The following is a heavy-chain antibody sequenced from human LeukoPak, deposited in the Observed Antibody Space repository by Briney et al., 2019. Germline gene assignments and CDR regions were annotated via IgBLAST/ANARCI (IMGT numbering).Heavy chain of an antibody. CDR1: GYSFTGYY. CDR3: AREGKEYLWGYYYYMDV. J-gene: IGHJ6*03. V-gene: IGHV1-18*04. D-gene: IGHD3-3*01. CDR2: INPNSGNT. Sequence: GASVKVSCKASGYSFTGYYMHWVRQAPGQGLEWMGWINPNSGNTNYAQKLQGRVTMTTDTSTSTAYMELRSLRSDDTAVYYCAREGKEYLWGYYYYMDVWGKGTTVTVSS.